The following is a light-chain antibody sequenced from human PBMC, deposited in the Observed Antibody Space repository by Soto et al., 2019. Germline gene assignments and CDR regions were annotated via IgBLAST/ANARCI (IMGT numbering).Light chain of an antibody. CDR2: AAS. CDR3: QQSYSTPPT. V-gene: IGKV1-39*01. J-gene: IGKJ1*01. CDR1: QSISSY. Sequence: IQMTQSPSSLSASVGDRVTITCRASQSISSYLNWYQQKPGKAPKLLIYAASSLQSGVPSRFSGSGSGTDFTLTISSLQPEDFATYYCQQSYSTPPTFGQGTTVEIK.